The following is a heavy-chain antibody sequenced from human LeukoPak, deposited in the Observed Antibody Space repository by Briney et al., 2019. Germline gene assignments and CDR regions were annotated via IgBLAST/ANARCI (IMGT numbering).Heavy chain of an antibody. CDR1: GFTFSSYS. D-gene: IGHD6-19*01. V-gene: IGHV3-21*01. J-gene: IGHJ4*02. CDR3: ARYGSGWALDY. CDR2: ISSSSSYI. Sequence: PGGSLRLSCAASGFTFSSYSMNWVRQAPGKVLEWVSSISSSSSYIYYADSVKGRFTISRDNAKNSLYLQMNSLRAEDTAVYYCARYGSGWALDYWGQGTLVTVSS.